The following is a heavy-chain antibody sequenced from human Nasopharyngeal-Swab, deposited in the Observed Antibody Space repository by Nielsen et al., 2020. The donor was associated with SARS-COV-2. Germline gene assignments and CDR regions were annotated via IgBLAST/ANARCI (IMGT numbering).Heavy chain of an antibody. Sequence: LETLSLTCTVSGGSISSYYWSWIRQPPGKGLEWIGYIYYSGSTNYNPSLKSRVTISVDTSKNQFSLKLSSVTAADTAVYYCARELTTVTDAYYYGMDVWGQGTTVTVSS. J-gene: IGHJ6*02. CDR2: IYYSGST. V-gene: IGHV4-59*01. CDR1: GGSISSYY. CDR3: ARELTTVTDAYYYGMDV. D-gene: IGHD4-11*01.